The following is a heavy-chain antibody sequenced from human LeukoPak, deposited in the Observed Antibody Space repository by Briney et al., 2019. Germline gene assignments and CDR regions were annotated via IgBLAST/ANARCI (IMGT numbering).Heavy chain of an antibody. CDR2: ISYDGSNK. CDR3: AKVVQYSSSWYGSYYYGMDV. J-gene: IGHJ6*04. D-gene: IGHD6-13*01. CDR1: GSTLSSYG. Sequence: GRSLRLSCAASGSTLSSYGMHWVRQAPGKGLEWVAVISYDGSNKYYADSVKGRFTISRDNSKNTLYLQMNSLRAEDTAVYYCAKVVQYSSSWYGSYYYGMDVWGKGTTVTVSS. V-gene: IGHV3-30*18.